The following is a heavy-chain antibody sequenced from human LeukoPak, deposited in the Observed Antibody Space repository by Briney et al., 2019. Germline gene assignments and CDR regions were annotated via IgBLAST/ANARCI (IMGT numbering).Heavy chain of an antibody. V-gene: IGHV3-53*01. CDR2: IYSVGST. CDR3: ARGPLFGEFKGFDP. Sequence: GGSLRLPCAASGFTVTSNYMSWVGQAPGRGLKWVAFIYSVGSTYYADSVKGRFTISRDNAKNSLYLQMNSLRAENTVLYHCARGPLFGEFKGFDPWGQGNLVTVSS. J-gene: IGHJ5*02. CDR1: GFTVTSNY. D-gene: IGHD3-10*01.